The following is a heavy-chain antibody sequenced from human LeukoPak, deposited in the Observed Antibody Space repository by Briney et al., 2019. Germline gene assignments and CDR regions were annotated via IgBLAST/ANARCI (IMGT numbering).Heavy chain of an antibody. CDR1: GFTLSDYV. V-gene: IGHV3-23*01. CDR2: ISGSAGST. Sequence: GGSLRLSCAASGFTLSDYVMSWVRQAPGKGLEWVSVISGSAGSTYYAGSVKGRLTISRDNSKNTLYLQMNSVRAEDTAVYYCAKDFGTIYFFGCWGQGALVTVSS. J-gene: IGHJ4*02. CDR3: AKDFGTIYFFGC. D-gene: IGHD3-9*01.